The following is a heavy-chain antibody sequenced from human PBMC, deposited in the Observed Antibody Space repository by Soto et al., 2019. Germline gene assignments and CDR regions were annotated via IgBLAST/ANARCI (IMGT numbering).Heavy chain of an antibody. CDR2: INAYNGNT. Sequence: ASVKVSCKASGYTFTSYGISWVRQAPGQGLEWMGWINAYNGNTNYAQKLQGRVTMTTDTSTSTAYMELRSLSSDDTAVYYCAREGDVPYSYYATDVWGQGPTVTVSS. D-gene: IGHD2-21*02. V-gene: IGHV1-18*01. J-gene: IGHJ6*02. CDR3: AREGDVPYSYYATDV. CDR1: GYTFTSYG.